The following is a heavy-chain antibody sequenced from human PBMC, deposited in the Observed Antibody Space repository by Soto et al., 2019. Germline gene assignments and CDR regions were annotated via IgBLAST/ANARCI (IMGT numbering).Heavy chain of an antibody. J-gene: IGHJ6*02. V-gene: IGHV1-18*04. CDR2: ISAYNGNT. CDR3: ARDSTTTVTLSYYYYYAMDV. Sequence: ASVRVSCKASGYTFTSYGISWVRQAPGQGLEWMGWISAYNGNTNYAQKLQGRVTMTTDTSTSTAYMELRSLRSDDTAVYYCARDSTTTVTLSYYYYYAMDVWGQGTTVTVSS. D-gene: IGHD4-4*01. CDR1: GYTFTSYG.